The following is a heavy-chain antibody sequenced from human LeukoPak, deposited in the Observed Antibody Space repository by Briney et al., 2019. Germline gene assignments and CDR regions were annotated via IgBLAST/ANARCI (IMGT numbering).Heavy chain of an antibody. V-gene: IGHV1-8*03. CDR3: ARGIRRNINYWFDP. Sequence: GASVKVSCKASGYTFTGYYMHWVRQAPGQGLEWMGWMNPNSGNTGYAQKFQGRVTITRNTSINTAYMELSSLRFEDTAVYYCARGIRRNINYWFDPWGQGTPVTVSS. D-gene: IGHD4-11*01. J-gene: IGHJ5*02. CDR1: GYTFTGYY. CDR2: MNPNSGNT.